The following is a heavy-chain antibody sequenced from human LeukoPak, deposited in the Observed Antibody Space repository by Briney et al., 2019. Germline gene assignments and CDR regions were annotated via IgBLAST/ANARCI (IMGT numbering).Heavy chain of an antibody. D-gene: IGHD6-19*01. CDR1: GYTFTSYY. V-gene: IGHV1-46*01. CDR3: ASRIAVAGTDYYYGMDV. CDR2: INPSGGST. Sequence: GASVKVSCKASGYTFTSYYMHWVRQAPGQGLEWMGIINPSGGSTSYAQKFQGRVTMTRDTSTSTAYMELSSLRSEDTAVYYCASRIAVAGTDYYYGMDVWGQGTTVTVSS. J-gene: IGHJ6*02.